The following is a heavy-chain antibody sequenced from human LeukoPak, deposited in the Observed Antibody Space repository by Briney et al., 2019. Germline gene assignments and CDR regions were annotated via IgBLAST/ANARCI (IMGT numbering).Heavy chain of an antibody. CDR1: GNSISNYA. J-gene: IGHJ6*02. CDR3: TTRACHAGGCSSSFYYYYGLHF. Sequence: SVKVSCKASGNSISNYAVSWVRRAPGQGFEWMGGIIPIFGTADYAQKFQGRVTITADQSTSTTYMALSSLKSEDTATYYCTTRACHAGGCSSSFYYYYGLHFWGQGTTVSVSS. D-gene: IGHD3-16*01. CDR2: IIPIFGTA. V-gene: IGHV1-69*13.